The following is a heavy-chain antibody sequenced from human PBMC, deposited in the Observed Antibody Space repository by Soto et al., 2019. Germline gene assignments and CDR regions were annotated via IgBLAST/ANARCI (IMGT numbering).Heavy chain of an antibody. V-gene: IGHV3-48*01. CDR1: GFTFSSYS. Sequence: GGSLRLSCAASGFTFSSYSMNWVRQAPGKGLEWVSYISSSSSTIYYADSVKGRFTISRDNSKNTLNLQMNSLRAEDTAVYYCARVGGGADGSGPRGRDAFDIWGQGTMVTVSS. CDR3: ARVGGGADGSGPRGRDAFDI. J-gene: IGHJ3*02. CDR2: ISSSSSTI. D-gene: IGHD3-10*01.